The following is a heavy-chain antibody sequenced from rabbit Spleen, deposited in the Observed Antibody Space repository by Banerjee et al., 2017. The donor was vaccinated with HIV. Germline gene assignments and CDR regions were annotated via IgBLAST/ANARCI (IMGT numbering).Heavy chain of an antibody. CDR2: IAGSSSGFT. CDR1: GFSFSSSDY. Sequence: QSLEESGGDLVKPGASLTLTCTASGFSFSSSDYMCWVRQAPGKGLEWISCIAGSSSGFTYSATWVISRFTISKTSSTTVTLQMTSLTAADTATYSCARLYIGDDTFNLWGPGTLVTVS. V-gene: IGHV1S40*01. D-gene: IGHD2-1*01. CDR3: ARLYIGDDTFNL. J-gene: IGHJ4*01.